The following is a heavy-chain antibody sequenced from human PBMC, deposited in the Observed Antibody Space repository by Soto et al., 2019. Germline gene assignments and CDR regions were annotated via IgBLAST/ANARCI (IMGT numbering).Heavy chain of an antibody. J-gene: IGHJ5*02. CDR2: IYPGDSDT. CDR1: GYSFASYW. V-gene: IGHV5-51*01. CDR3: ARYYDTSGMFDP. Sequence: GESLKISCKGSGYSFASYWIGWVRQMPGKGPEWMGIIYPGDSDTRYSPSFQGQVTISADKSISTAYLQWSSLRASDSAIYYCARYYDTSGMFDPWGQGALVPVS. D-gene: IGHD3-22*01.